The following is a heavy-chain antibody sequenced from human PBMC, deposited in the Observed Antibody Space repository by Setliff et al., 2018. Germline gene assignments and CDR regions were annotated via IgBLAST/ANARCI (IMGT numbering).Heavy chain of an antibody. CDR1: GYSFTNYD. CDR3: ARPGVGGSWTSDAFDI. V-gene: IGHV1-8*02. J-gene: IGHJ3*02. CDR2: INPNSGNT. Sequence: ASVKVSCKASGYSFTNYDINWVRQATGQGLEWMGWINPNSGNTDYAQKFQGRVTMTTNTSINTAYMELSSLRFEDTAVYYCARPGVGGSWTSDAFDIWGQGTMVTVSS.